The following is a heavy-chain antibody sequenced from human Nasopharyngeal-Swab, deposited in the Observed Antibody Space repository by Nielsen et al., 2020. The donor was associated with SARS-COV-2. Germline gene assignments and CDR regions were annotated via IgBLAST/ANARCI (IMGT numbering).Heavy chain of an antibody. J-gene: IGHJ4*02. Sequence: GESLKISCAASGFPFRSYSMNWVRQAPGKGLEWVSSISSSSSYIYYADSVKGRFTISRDNAKNSLYLQMNSLRAEDTAVYYCARGLGLIRDYWGQGTLVTVSS. V-gene: IGHV3-21*01. CDR3: ARGLGLIRDY. CDR1: GFPFRSYS. CDR2: ISSSSSYI. D-gene: IGHD3/OR15-3a*01.